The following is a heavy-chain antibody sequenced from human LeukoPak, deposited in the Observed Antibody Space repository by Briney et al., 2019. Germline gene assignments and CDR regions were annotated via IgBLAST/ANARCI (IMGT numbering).Heavy chain of an antibody. CDR3: ARDVRYYDILTGYYYYYMDV. CDR2: IKQDGSEK. V-gene: IGHV3-7*01. J-gene: IGHJ6*03. D-gene: IGHD3-9*01. CDR1: GFTFSDYY. Sequence: PGGSLRLSCAASGFTFSDYYMSWIRQAPGKGLEWVANIKQDGSEKYYVDSVKGRFTISRDNAKNSLYLQMNSLRAEDTAVYYCARDVRYYDILTGYYYYYMDVWGKGTTVTVSS.